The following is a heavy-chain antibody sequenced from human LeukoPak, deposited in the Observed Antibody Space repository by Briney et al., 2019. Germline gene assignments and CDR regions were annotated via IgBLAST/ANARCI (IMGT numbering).Heavy chain of an antibody. D-gene: IGHD2-15*01. CDR3: ARDSWGVGYCSGGICYSFDY. J-gene: IGHJ4*02. CDR2: ISYDGSNK. V-gene: IGHV3-30*04. Sequence: GRSLRLSCAASGFTFSSYVMHWVRQAPGKGLEWVAVISYDGSNKYYADSVKGRFTISRDNSKNTLYLQMNSLRAEDTAVYYCARDSWGVGYCSGGICYSFDYWGQGTLVTVSS. CDR1: GFTFSSYV.